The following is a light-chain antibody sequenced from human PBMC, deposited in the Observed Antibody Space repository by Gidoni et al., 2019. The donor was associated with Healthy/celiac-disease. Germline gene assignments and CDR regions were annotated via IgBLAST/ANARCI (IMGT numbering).Light chain of an antibody. CDR3: QQRSDWPRT. Sequence: EIVLTQSRATLSLSPGERATLYCRASQSVSNYLAWFQQKPGQAPRLLIYDASNRAAGIPPRFSGSGSGTDFTLTISSLEPEDFALYYCQQRSDWPRTFGQGTKVEIK. CDR1: QSVSNY. CDR2: DAS. V-gene: IGKV3-11*01. J-gene: IGKJ1*01.